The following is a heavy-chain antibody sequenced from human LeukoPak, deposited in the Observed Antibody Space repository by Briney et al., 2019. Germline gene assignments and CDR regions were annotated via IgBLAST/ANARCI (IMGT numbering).Heavy chain of an antibody. CDR1: GFTFRTYV. V-gene: IGHV3-23*01. Sequence: PGGSLRLSCAASGFTFRTYVMSWVRQAPGKGLGWVSDISGSGGNTHYADSVKGRFTISRDNSKNTLYLQMNSLRGEDTALYYCATEKRSTTAYDYWGQGTLVTVSS. CDR2: ISGSGGNT. CDR3: ATEKRSTTAYDY. D-gene: IGHD4-17*01. J-gene: IGHJ4*02.